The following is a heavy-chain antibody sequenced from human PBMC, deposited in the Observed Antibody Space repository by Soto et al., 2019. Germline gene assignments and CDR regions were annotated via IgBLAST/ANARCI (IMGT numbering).Heavy chain of an antibody. Sequence: SVKVSCKASGGTFSSYPINWVRQDPGQGLEWLGEIIPFFGTTDYAQKFQGRVTLTADESTNTAYMELSSLRSEDTAVYYCATNVDNGYYVRWFDPWGQGTLVTVSS. CDR2: IIPFFGTT. CDR3: ATNVDNGYYVRWFDP. J-gene: IGHJ5*02. D-gene: IGHD3-22*01. V-gene: IGHV1-69*13. CDR1: GGTFSSYP.